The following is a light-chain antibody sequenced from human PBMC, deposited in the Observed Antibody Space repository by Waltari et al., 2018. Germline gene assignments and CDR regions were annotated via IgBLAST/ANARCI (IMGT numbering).Light chain of an antibody. CDR3: QQYYGWPLT. J-gene: IGKJ4*01. CDR2: GAS. CDR1: QSVSST. Sequence: EIVMTQSPATLSVSPGERATLSCRASQSVSSTLAWYQQKPGQPPRILIYGASTRAPATPGRFSGSGSGTECTLAISSRQSEEFAVYYGQQYYGWPLTFGGGTKVEIK. V-gene: IGKV3D-15*01.